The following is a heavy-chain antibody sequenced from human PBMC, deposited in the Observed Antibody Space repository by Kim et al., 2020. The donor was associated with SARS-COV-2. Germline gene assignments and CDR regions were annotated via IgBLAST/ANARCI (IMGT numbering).Heavy chain of an antibody. CDR2: INHSGST. CDR3: ASNIAAIVDAFDI. D-gene: IGHD6-13*01. V-gene: IGHV4-34*01. Sequence: SETLSLTCAVYGGSFSGYYWSWIRQPPGKGLEWIGEINHSGSTNYNPSLKSRVTISVDTSKNQFSLKLSSVTAADTAVYYCASNIAAIVDAFDIWGQGTMVTVSS. J-gene: IGHJ3*02. CDR1: GGSFSGYY.